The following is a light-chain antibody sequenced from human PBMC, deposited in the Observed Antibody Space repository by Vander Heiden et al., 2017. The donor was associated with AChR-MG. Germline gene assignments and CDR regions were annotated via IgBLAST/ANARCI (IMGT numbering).Light chain of an antibody. CDR2: AAS. J-gene: IGKJ3*01. CDR3: QHLNSYLFT. CDR1: QGISSF. V-gene: IGKV1-9*01. Sequence: DIQLTQLPSSRAASVGDRVTITCRASQGISSFLAWYQQKPGKAPKLLIYAASTLQSGVPSRFSGSGSGTEFTLTISSLQPEDFATYYCQHLNSYLFTFGPGTKVDIK.